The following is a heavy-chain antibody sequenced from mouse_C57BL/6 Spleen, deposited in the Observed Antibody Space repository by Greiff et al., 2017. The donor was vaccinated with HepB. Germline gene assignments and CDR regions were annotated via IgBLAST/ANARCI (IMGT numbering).Heavy chain of an antibody. CDR1: GFTFSDYG. CDR3: ARGVDSYAMDY. V-gene: IGHV5-17*01. J-gene: IGHJ4*01. Sequence: EVKLMESGGGLVKPGGSLKLSCAASGFTFSDYGMHWVRQAPEKGLEWVAYISSGSSTIYYADTVKGRFTISRDNAKNTLFLQMTSLRSEDTAMYYCARGVDSYAMDYWGQGTSVTVSS. CDR2: ISSGSSTI.